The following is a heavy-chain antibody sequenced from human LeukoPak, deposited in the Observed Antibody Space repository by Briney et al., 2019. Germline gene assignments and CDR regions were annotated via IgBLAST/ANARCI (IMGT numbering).Heavy chain of an antibody. CDR1: GDSVSSNSAA. CDR2: TYYRSKWYN. J-gene: IGHJ6*03. V-gene: IGHV6-1*01. CDR3: AREGFLELLFRPNYYYYYYMDV. Sequence: SQTLSLTCAISGDSVSSNSAAWNWIRQSPSRGLEWLGRTYYRSKWYNDYAVSVKSRITINPDTSKNQFSLQLNSVTPEDTAVYYCAREGFLELLFRPNYYYYYYMDVWGKGTTVTVSS. D-gene: IGHD1-7*01.